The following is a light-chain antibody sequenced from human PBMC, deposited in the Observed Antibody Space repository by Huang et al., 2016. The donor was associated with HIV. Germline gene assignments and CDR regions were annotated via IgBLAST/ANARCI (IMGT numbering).Light chain of an antibody. CDR2: DAT. V-gene: IGKV1-33*01. Sequence: DIQMTQSPSSLSASIGDRVTITCQASQDISNYLNWYQQKPGKAPKLLLYDATNSEAGVPSRFGGSGSGTDFTLTISRLQPEDFATYYCQQFDNVPYSFGQGTRLEIK. J-gene: IGKJ2*03. CDR1: QDISNY. CDR3: QQFDNVPYS.